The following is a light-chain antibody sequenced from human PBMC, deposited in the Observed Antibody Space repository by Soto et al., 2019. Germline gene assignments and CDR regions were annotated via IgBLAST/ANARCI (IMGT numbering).Light chain of an antibody. Sequence: QSALTQPPSVSGSPGQSVTISCTGTSSDVGSYNRVSWYQQPPGTAPKLMIYEVSNRPSGVPDRFSGSKSGNTASLTISGLQDEDEADYYCSLFTSSSTYVFGTGTKLTVL. CDR3: SLFTSSSTYV. CDR1: SSDVGSYNR. CDR2: EVS. J-gene: IGLJ1*01. V-gene: IGLV2-18*01.